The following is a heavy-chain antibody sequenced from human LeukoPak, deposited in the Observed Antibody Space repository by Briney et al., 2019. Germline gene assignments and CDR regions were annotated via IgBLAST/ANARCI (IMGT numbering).Heavy chain of an antibody. J-gene: IGHJ4*02. CDR1: GYTFTGYY. CDR3: ARALTFGVVTGYRIQGY. V-gene: IGHV1-2*02. D-gene: IGHD3-3*01. CDR2: INPNSGGT. Sequence: GASVKVSCKASGYTFTGYYMHWVRQAPGQGLEWMGWINPNSGGTNYAQKFQGRVTMTRDTSISTAYMELSRLRSDDTAVYYCARALTFGVVTGYRIQGYWGQGTLVTVSS.